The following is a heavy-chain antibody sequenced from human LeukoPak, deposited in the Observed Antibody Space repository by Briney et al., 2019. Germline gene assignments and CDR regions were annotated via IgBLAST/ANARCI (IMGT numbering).Heavy chain of an antibody. CDR1: GGSISNYY. J-gene: IGHJ6*02. V-gene: IGHV4-59*01. CDR2: ISYSGGT. Sequence: PSETLSLTCTVSGGSISNYYWSWIRQPPGKGLEWIGYISYSGGTNYNPSLKSRVTISVDTSKNQFSLKLSSVTAADTAVYYCARDHVDTAMVRSHPIHYGMDVWGQGTTVTVSS. D-gene: IGHD5-18*01. CDR3: ARDHVDTAMVRSHPIHYGMDV.